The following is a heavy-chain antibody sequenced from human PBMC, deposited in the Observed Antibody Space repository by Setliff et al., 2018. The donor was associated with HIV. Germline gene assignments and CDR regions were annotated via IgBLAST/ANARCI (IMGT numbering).Heavy chain of an antibody. Sequence: NPSETLSLTCTVSGDSVRSSRYYWSCIRQPAGMGLEWIGRFDSSGGTDYNPSLKRRVTISKDTSKNQLSLKLTSVTAADTAVYFCAGDYAGSGRPFDYWGRGTLVTVSS. CDR1: GDSVRSSRYY. V-gene: IGHV4-61*02. D-gene: IGHD6-19*01. CDR3: AGDYAGSGRPFDY. CDR2: FDSSGGT. J-gene: IGHJ4*01.